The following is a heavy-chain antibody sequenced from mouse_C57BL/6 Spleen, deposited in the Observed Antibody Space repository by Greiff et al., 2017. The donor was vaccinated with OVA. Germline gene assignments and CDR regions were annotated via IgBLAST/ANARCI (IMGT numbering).Heavy chain of an antibody. Sequence: QVQLQQPGAELVKPGASVKLSCKASGYTFTSYWMQWVKQRPGQGLEWIGEIDPSDSYTNYNQKFKGKATLTVDTSSSTAYMQLSSLTSEDSAVYYGARSSHYGSSYVGYGDSWGQGTTLTVSS. CDR2: IDPSDSYT. J-gene: IGHJ2*01. CDR1: GYTFTSYW. V-gene: IGHV1-50*01. D-gene: IGHD1-1*01. CDR3: ARSSHYGSSYVGYGDS.